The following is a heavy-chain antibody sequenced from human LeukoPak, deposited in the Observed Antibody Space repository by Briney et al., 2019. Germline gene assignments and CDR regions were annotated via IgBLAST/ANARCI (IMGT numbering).Heavy chain of an antibody. V-gene: IGHV4-34*01. D-gene: IGHD3-3*01. CDR2: INHSGST. Sequence: SETLSLTCAVYGGSFSGYYWSWVRQPPGKGLEWIGEINHSGSTNYYPSLKSRVTISVDTSKNQFSLKLSSVTAADTAVYYCARGGRGYYDFWSGYSIRYFDYWGQGTLVTVSS. CDR3: ARGGRGYYDFWSGYSIRYFDY. CDR1: GGSFSGYY. J-gene: IGHJ4*02.